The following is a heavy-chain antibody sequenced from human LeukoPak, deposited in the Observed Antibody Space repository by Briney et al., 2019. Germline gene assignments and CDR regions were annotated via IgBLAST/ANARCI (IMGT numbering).Heavy chain of an antibody. V-gene: IGHV1-2*02. D-gene: IGHD5-12*01. CDR2: VNPYSGDI. CDR1: GYTFTGYY. CDR3: ARALVPYSRYDDF. Sequence: ASVKVSCKTSGYTFTGYYVHWVRQAPGQGLEWMGWVNPYSGDINYAQRFQGRVSMTRDTSISTAYLELSRLISDDTAVYYCARALVPYSRYDDFWGQGTLVTVSS. J-gene: IGHJ4*02.